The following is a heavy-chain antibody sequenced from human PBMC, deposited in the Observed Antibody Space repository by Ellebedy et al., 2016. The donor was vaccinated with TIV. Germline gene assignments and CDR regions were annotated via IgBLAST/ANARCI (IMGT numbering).Heavy chain of an antibody. CDR3: ATVGQWLGRGDY. CDR1: GYTFTGYY. Sequence: ASVKVSCXASGYTFTGYYMHWVRQAPGQGLEWMGWINPNSGGTNYAQKFQGWVTMTRDTSISTAYMELSRLRSDDTAVYYCATVGQWLGRGDYWGQGTLVTVSS. CDR2: INPNSGGT. J-gene: IGHJ4*02. D-gene: IGHD6-19*01. V-gene: IGHV1-2*04.